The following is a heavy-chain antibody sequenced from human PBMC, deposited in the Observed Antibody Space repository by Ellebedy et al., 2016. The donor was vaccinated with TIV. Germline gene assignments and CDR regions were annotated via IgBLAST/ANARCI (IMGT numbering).Heavy chain of an antibody. V-gene: IGHV3-23*01. J-gene: IGHJ4*02. CDR3: AKVAVTGPLDY. D-gene: IGHD6-19*01. CDR1: GLTFSSYA. CDR2: ISANGRTT. Sequence: GGSLRLSCAASGLTFSSYAMSWVRQSPGKGLEWVSTISANGRTTYYADSVKGRFTISRDNSKTMVFLQMNSLRAEDTAVYYCAKVAVTGPLDYWGQGTLVTVSS.